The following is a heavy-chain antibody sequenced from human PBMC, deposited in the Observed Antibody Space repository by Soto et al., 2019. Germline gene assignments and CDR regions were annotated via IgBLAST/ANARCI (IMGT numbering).Heavy chain of an antibody. CDR2: ISYDGSNK. Sequence: GGSLRLSCAASGFTFSSYGMHWVRQAPGKGLEWVAVISYDGSNKYYADSVKGRFTISRDNSKNTPYLQMNSLRAEDTAVYYCAKAFTVTNPYYYYYYGMDVWGQGTTVTVSS. V-gene: IGHV3-30*18. CDR3: AKAFTVTNPYYYYYYGMDV. CDR1: GFTFSSYG. J-gene: IGHJ6*02. D-gene: IGHD4-17*01.